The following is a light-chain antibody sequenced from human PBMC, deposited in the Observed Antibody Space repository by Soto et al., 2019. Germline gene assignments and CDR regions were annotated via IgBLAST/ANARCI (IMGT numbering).Light chain of an antibody. CDR1: QSVSIY. CDR2: GAS. CDR3: QQYNYWPLT. J-gene: IGKJ4*01. Sequence: EIVMTQSPATLSVSPGERVTLSCRASQSVSIYLAWCQQRPGQAPRPLIYGASTRATGIPARFSASGSGTEFTLNINSLQSEDFAVYYCQQYNYWPLTFGGGTRVEI. V-gene: IGKV3-15*01.